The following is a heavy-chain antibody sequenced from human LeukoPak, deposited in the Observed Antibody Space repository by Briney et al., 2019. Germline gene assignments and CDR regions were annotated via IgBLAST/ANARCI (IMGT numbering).Heavy chain of an antibody. CDR1: GVSISSSGYY. D-gene: IGHD2-2*01. CDR3: SRLYCTTSSCGRFDP. J-gene: IGHJ5*02. Sequence: NTSETLSLTCTVSGVSISSSGYYWAWIRQPPGKGLEWIGTLYYSGSTYFKPALKSRVTISVDTSKNQFSLKLTSVTAADTAVYYCSRLYCTTSSCGRFDPWGQGTLVTVSS. CDR2: LYYSGST. V-gene: IGHV4-39*01.